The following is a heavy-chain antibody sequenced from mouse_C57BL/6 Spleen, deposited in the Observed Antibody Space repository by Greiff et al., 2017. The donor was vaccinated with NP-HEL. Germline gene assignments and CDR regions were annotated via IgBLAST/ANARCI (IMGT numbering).Heavy chain of an antibody. CDR3: ARGTVVASDY. Sequence: EVQLQQSGPELVKPGASVKISCKASGYTFTDYYMNWVKQSHGKSLEWIGDINPNNGGTSYNQKFKGKATLTVDKSSSTAYMERRSLTSEDSAVYYCARGTVVASDYWGQGTTLTVSS. CDR1: GYTFTDYY. D-gene: IGHD1-1*01. J-gene: IGHJ2*01. CDR2: INPNNGGT. V-gene: IGHV1-26*01.